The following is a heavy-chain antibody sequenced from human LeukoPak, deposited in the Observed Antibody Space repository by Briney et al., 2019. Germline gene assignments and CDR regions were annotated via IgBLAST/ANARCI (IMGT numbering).Heavy chain of an antibody. CDR3: ARDLRGAQQWRAVYFDY. CDR2: IIPIFGTA. CDR1: GGTFSSYA. J-gene: IGHJ4*02. V-gene: IGHV1-69*06. D-gene: IGHD6-19*01. Sequence: ASVKVSCKASGGTFSSYAISWVRQAPGQGLEWMGRIIPIFGTANYAQKFQGRVTITADKSTSTAYMELSSLRSEDTAVYYCARDLRGAQQWRAVYFDYWGQGTLVTVSS.